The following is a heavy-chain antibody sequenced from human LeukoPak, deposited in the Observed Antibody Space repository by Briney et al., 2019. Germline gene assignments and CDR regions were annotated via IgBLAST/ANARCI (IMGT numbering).Heavy chain of an antibody. D-gene: IGHD6-13*01. CDR2: IHIYRGNT. Sequence: GASVKVSCKASGYSSTNYRISWVRQAPGQGLEWMGWIHIYRGNTNYAQKFQGRVTMTTDTSTSTVYMEVRGLRSDDTAMYYCARDVGITVADSFDPWGQGTLVTVSS. CDR1: GYSSTNYR. V-gene: IGHV1-18*01. CDR3: ARDVGITVADSFDP. J-gene: IGHJ5*02.